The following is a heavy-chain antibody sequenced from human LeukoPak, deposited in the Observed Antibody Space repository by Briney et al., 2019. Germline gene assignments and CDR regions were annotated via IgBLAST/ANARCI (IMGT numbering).Heavy chain of an antibody. Sequence: GGSLRLSCAASGITLSSYWMHWVRQVPGKGPVWVSRINSDGSSTTYADYVKGRFTISRDSAKNTLYLQMNSLRAEDTAVYYCARDKYGGNSNAFDIWGQGTLVTVSS. D-gene: IGHD4-23*01. CDR3: ARDKYGGNSNAFDI. CDR2: INSDGSST. CDR1: GITLSSYW. V-gene: IGHV3-74*01. J-gene: IGHJ3*02.